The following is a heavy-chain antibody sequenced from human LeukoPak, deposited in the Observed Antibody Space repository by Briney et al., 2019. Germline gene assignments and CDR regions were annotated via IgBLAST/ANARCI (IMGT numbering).Heavy chain of an antibody. J-gene: IGHJ4*02. Sequence: ASVKVSCKASGYTFTSYDINWVRQAAGQGLEWMGWMNPNSGNTVYAQKLKGRVTMTRNTSISTAYMELSSLRSEDTAVYYCARGYRAYYDSSGYSDYWGQGTLVTVSS. CDR3: ARGYRAYYDSSGYSDY. V-gene: IGHV1-8*01. D-gene: IGHD3-22*01. CDR1: GYTFTSYD. CDR2: MNPNSGNT.